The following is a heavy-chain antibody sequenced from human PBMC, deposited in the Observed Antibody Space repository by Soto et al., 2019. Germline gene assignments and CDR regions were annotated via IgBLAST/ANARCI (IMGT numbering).Heavy chain of an antibody. CDR2: IYDSATT. D-gene: IGHD2-15*01. J-gene: IGHJ3*01. V-gene: IGHV4-4*02. CDR1: HFSVTNNKY. CDR3: ARDSRYCTDSGCSIMRDAFDV. Sequence: QVLLQESGPGLVNPSGTLSLTCTVSHFSVTNNKYWSWVRQAPLEPLAWIGEIYDSATTYYNPSLSSTVSVSMEKSQNHISMILTSVTVEDTAVYYCARDSRYCTDSGCSIMRDAFDVWGQGTLVTVSS.